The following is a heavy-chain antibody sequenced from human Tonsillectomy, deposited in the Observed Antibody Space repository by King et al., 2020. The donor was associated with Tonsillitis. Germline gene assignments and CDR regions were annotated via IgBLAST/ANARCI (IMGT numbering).Heavy chain of an antibody. J-gene: IGHJ4*02. CDR3: AKKAMSYGGNSGPFDY. CDR1: GFTFRNYA. V-gene: IGHV3-23*04. Sequence: VQLVESGGGLVQPGGSLRLSCAASGFTFRNYAMSWVRQAPGKGLGPAPPITGSDLSPYYAASVKGRLTISRDNSKRTLYLQMNSLRAEDTAVYFCAKKAMSYGGNSGPFDYWGQGNLVTVSS. CDR2: ITGSDLSP. D-gene: IGHD4-23*01.